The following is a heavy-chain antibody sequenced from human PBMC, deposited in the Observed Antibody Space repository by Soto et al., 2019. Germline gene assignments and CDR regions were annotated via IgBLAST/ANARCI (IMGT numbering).Heavy chain of an antibody. CDR2: IYYSGST. CDR1: GGSISSYY. J-gene: IGHJ4*02. D-gene: IGHD4-17*01. V-gene: IGHV4-59*08. Sequence: SETLSLTCTVSGGSISSYYWSWIRQPPGKGLEWIGYIYYSGSTNYNPSLKSRVTISVDTSKNQFSLKLSSVTAADTAVYYCARHESTADAPDYWGQGTLVTVSS. CDR3: ARHESTADAPDY.